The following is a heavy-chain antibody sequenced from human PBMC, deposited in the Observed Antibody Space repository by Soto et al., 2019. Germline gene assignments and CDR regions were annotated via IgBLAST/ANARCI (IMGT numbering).Heavy chain of an antibody. D-gene: IGHD4-17*01. CDR1: CGSISSGGYY. CDR2: IYYSGST. J-gene: IGHJ3*02. Sequence: PLETLSLTCTVSCGSISSGGYYWSWIRQHPGKGLEWIGYIYYSGSTYYNPSLKSRVTISVDTSKNQFSLKLSSVTAADTAVYYCARDHPLRWRQGGAFDIWGQGTMVTVSS. CDR3: ARDHPLRWRQGGAFDI. V-gene: IGHV4-31*03.